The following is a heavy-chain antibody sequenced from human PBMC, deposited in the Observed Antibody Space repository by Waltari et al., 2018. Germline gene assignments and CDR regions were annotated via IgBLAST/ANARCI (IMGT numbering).Heavy chain of an antibody. J-gene: IGHJ6*02. Sequence: QVQLQESGPGLVRPSETLSLTCTVPGGSINRYYWRWIRQPAGKGLEWIGRIYSTGSTNYTPSLSSRVTMSVDTSNNQFSLKLNSVTAADTAVYYCARGGSSSWYLSYYYYGMDLWGQGTTVTVSS. CDR3: ARGGSSSWYLSYYYYGMDL. CDR1: GGSINRYY. CDR2: IYSTGST. V-gene: IGHV4-4*07. D-gene: IGHD6-13*01.